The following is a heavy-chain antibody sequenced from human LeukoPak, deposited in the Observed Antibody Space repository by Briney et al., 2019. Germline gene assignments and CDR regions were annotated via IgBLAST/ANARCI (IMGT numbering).Heavy chain of an antibody. J-gene: IGHJ6*02. Sequence: GGSLRLSCAASGFTFSSYAMHWVRQAPGKGLEWVAVISYDGSNKYYADSVKGRFTISRDNSKNTLYLQMNSLRAEDTAVYYCASFRGTSGYSSSWYLRDYYYGMDVWGQGTTVTVSS. CDR1: GFTFSSYA. V-gene: IGHV3-30-3*01. CDR3: ASFRGTSGYSSSWYLRDYYYGMDV. CDR2: ISYDGSNK. D-gene: IGHD6-13*01.